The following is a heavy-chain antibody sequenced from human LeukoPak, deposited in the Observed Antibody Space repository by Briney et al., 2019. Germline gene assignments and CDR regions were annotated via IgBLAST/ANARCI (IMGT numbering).Heavy chain of an antibody. CDR3: VTESGWLFDY. CDR1: GFTFSGFG. J-gene: IGHJ4*02. V-gene: IGHV3-30*02. Sequence: PGGSLRLSCAASGFTFSGFGMHWVRQAPGKGLEWVAFIRYDGSTKHYGDSVKGRFTISRDNSKNTLYLQMNSLRAEDTAVYYCVTESGWLFDYWGQGTLVTVSS. D-gene: IGHD5-12*01. CDR2: IRYDGSTK.